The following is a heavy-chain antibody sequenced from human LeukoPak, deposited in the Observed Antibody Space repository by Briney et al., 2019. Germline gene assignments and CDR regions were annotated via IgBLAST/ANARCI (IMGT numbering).Heavy chain of an antibody. CDR3: AKDIGGNWFDP. J-gene: IGHJ5*02. D-gene: IGHD3-16*01. CDR1: GFTFDDYA. V-gene: IGHV3-43*02. Sequence: GGSLRLSCAASGFTFDDYAMHWVGQAPGKSVEWVSLISGDGGSTYYADSVKGRFTISRDNSKNSLYLQMNSLRTEDTALYYCAKDIGGNWFDPWGQGTLVTVSS. CDR2: ISGDGGST.